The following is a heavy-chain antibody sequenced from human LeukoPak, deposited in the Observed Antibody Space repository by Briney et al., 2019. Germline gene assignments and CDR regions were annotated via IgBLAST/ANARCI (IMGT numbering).Heavy chain of an antibody. D-gene: IGHD2-15*01. CDR2: ISGSGGST. CDR1: GLTFSRHA. V-gene: IGHV3-23*01. CDR3: GCSFGGYTRFDF. J-gene: IGHJ4*02. Sequence: PGGSLRLSCAASGLTFSRHAMTWARHVRGKALEWFSAISGSGGSTYYADSVKGRFTISRDNSKNTLYLQMGSVRDADTAFYYCGCSFGGYTRFDFWGQGTLVTVSS.